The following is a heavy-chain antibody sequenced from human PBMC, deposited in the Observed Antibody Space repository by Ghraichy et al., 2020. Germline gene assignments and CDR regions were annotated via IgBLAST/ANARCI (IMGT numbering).Heavy chain of an antibody. CDR1: GGSISSSSYY. Sequence: SETLSLTCTVSGGSISSSSYYWGWIRQPPGKGLEWIGSIYYSGSTYYNPSLKSRVTISVDTSKNQFSLKLSSVTAADTAVYYCARPNIVVVPAAMMDPEGQAWFDPWGQGTLVTVSS. CDR2: IYYSGST. V-gene: IGHV4-39*01. J-gene: IGHJ5*02. D-gene: IGHD2-2*01. CDR3: ARPNIVVVPAAMMDPEGQAWFDP.